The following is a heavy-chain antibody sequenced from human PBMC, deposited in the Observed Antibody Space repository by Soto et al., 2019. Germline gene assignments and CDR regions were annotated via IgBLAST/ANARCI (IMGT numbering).Heavy chain of an antibody. CDR2: INPSGGST. J-gene: IGHJ4*02. V-gene: IGHV1-46*01. CDR1: GYTFTSYY. D-gene: IGHD1-26*01. Sequence: QVQLVQSGAEVKKPGASVKVSCKASGYTFTSYYMHWVRQAPGQGLEWMGIINPSGGSTSYAQKFQGRVTMNRDTSTSTVYMELSSLRYEDTAVYYCARDEVGATTNENELFDCWGQGTPVTVSS. CDR3: ARDEVGATTNENELFDC.